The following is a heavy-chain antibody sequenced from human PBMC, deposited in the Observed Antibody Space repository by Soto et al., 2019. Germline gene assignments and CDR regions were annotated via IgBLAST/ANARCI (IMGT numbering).Heavy chain of an antibody. D-gene: IGHD5-18*01. CDR2: IHGDGGKI. J-gene: IGHJ4*02. V-gene: IGHV3-7*01. Sequence: EVQLVESGGGLVQPGGSLRLSCAASGFMFSAYWMSWVRQAPGKGLEWVANIHGDGGKIYYVDSGKGRFTISRDNAKRSLYLQMKSLRAEDTAVYYGARDCDGGYTYGPGDYWGQGALVAVSS. CDR1: GFMFSAYW. CDR3: ARDCDGGYTYGPGDY.